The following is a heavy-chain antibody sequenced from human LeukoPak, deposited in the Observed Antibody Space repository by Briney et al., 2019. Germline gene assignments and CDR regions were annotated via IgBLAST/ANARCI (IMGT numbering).Heavy chain of an antibody. Sequence: ASVKVSCKASGYTFTSYGISWVRQAPGQGLEWMGWISAYNGNTNYAQKLQGRVTMTTDTSTSTAYMELRSLRSDGTAVYYCARDGFLNYDILTGYYAVPHSFDYWGQGTLVTVSS. J-gene: IGHJ4*02. V-gene: IGHV1-18*01. CDR2: ISAYNGNT. CDR1: GYTFTSYG. D-gene: IGHD3-9*01. CDR3: ARDGFLNYDILTGYYAVPHSFDY.